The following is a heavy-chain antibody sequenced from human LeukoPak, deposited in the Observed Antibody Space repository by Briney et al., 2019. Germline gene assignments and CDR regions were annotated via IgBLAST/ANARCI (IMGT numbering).Heavy chain of an antibody. J-gene: IGHJ4*02. V-gene: IGHV3-23*01. CDR1: GFSLDDYG. CDR3: AKDRGPGRQAFDY. D-gene: IGHD5-12*01. CDR2: ISGSGGST. Sequence: GGSLRLSCAASGFSLDDYGMRWVRQAPGKGLEWVSAISGSGGSTYYADSVKGRFTISRDNSKNTLYLQMNSLRAEDTAVYYCAKDRGPGRQAFDYWGQGTLVTVSS.